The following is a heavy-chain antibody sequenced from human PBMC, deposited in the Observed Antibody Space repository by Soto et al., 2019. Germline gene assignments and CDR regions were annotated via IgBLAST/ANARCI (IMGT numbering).Heavy chain of an antibody. CDR3: ARCHSDSSGPGYLDS. Sequence: QGRLVQSEAEVKKAGSSVKVSCKASGGTFISDAVTWVRQAPGQGLEWMGGVIPMFPKANYAQKFQGIATITADKSTCPVYIELQSLKSEDTALSYCARCHSDSSGPGYLDSRGQGVLGTVTS. D-gene: IGHD3-22*01. J-gene: IGHJ4*02. CDR1: GGTFISDA. V-gene: IGHV1-69*06. CDR2: VIPMFPKA.